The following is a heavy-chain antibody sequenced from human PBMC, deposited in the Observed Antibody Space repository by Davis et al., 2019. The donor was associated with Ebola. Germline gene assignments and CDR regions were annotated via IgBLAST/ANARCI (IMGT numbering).Heavy chain of an antibody. CDR3: ARKTYFDY. V-gene: IGHV3-23*01. Sequence: GESLKISCAASGFTFSSYNMNWVRQAPGKGLEWVSAISGSGGSTYYADSVKGRFTISRDNSRNTLYLQMNSLRAEDTAVYYCARKTYFDYWGQGTLVTVSS. CDR1: GFTFSSYN. J-gene: IGHJ4*02. CDR2: ISGSGGST.